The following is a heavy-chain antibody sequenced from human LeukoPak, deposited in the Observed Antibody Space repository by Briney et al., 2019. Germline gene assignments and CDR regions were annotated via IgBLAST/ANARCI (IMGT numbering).Heavy chain of an antibody. D-gene: IGHD4-17*01. J-gene: IGHJ4*02. Sequence: TGGSLRLSCAASGFTFSSYGMHWVRQAPGKGLEWVAVIWYDGSNKYYADSVKGRFTISRDNSKNTLYLQMNSLRAEDTAVYYCARGYGDSPKVYFDYWGQGTLVTVSS. V-gene: IGHV3-33*01. CDR3: ARGYGDSPKVYFDY. CDR1: GFTFSSYG. CDR2: IWYDGSNK.